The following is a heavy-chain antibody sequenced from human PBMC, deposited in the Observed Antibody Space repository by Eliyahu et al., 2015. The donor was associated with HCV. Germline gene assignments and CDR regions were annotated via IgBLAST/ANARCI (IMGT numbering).Heavy chain of an antibody. CDR2: ISRSSNYK. V-gene: IGHV3-21*02. CDR3: ARGAQSCNSVNCHRGPFDY. D-gene: IGHD2/OR15-2a*01. J-gene: IGHJ4*02. Sequence: EVQLVESGGGLVKPGGSLXLXCXASGLXFXTXIXNWVRQVPGKGLEWVSSISRSSNYKYYADSVKGRFTISRDNAKNSLYLQMNSLRDEDTAVYYCARGAQSCNSVNCHRGPFDYWGQGALVTVSS. CDR1: GLXFXTXI.